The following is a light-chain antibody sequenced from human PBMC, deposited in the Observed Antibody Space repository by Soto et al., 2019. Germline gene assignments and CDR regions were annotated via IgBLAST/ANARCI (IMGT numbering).Light chain of an antibody. CDR3: QQLNSYPLT. CDR1: QGVSSY. CDR2: AAS. V-gene: IGKV1-9*01. Sequence: IQLTQSPSSLSASAGDRVTITCRASQGVSSYLAWYQQQPGKAPKLLIYAASTLQSGVPSRFSGSGSGTDFTLTINSLQPEDFATYYCQQLNSYPLTFCGGTKVEIK. J-gene: IGKJ4*01.